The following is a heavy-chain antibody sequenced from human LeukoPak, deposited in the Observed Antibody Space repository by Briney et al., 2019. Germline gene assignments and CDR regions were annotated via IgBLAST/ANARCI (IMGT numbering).Heavy chain of an antibody. V-gene: IGHV3-23*01. CDR2: ISGTGGNT. CDR3: AKDIVGATPYYFDY. CDR1: GFTFSSYA. J-gene: IGHJ4*02. D-gene: IGHD1-26*01. Sequence: GGSLRLSCAASGFTFSSYAMSWVRQAPGKGLEWVSAISGTGGNTYYADSVKGRFTISRDNSKNTLYLQMNSLRAEDTAVYYCAKDIVGATPYYFDYWGQGTLAIVSS.